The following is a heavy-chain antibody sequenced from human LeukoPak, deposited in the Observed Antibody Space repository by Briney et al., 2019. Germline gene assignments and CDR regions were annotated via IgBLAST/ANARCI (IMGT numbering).Heavy chain of an antibody. CDR2: ISYDGSNK. CDR1: GFTFSSYA. V-gene: IGHV3-30*04. D-gene: IGHD4-17*01. Sequence: GRSLRLSCAASGFTFSSYAMHWVRQAPGKGLEWVTVISYDGSNKYYADSVKGQFTISRDNSKNTLYLQMNSLRAEDTAVYYCASDYGDSPSYYYGMDVWGKGTTVTVSS. J-gene: IGHJ6*04. CDR3: ASDYGDSPSYYYGMDV.